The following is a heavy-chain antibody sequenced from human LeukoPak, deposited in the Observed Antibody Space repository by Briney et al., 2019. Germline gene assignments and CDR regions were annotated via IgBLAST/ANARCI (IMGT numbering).Heavy chain of an antibody. D-gene: IGHD1-1*01. CDR1: GFTFSSYW. Sequence: GGSLRLSCVASGFTFSSYWMHWVRQDPRKGLVWVSRINGDGRNINYADSVRGRFTISRDNAKNTLYLQMSSLRAEDTAVYYCAKAETMTQRGYFDYWGQGTLVTVSS. CDR3: AKAETMTQRGYFDY. CDR2: INGDGRNI. V-gene: IGHV3-74*01. J-gene: IGHJ4*02.